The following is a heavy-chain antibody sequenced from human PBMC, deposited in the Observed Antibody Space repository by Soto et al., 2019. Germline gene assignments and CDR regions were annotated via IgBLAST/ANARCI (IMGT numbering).Heavy chain of an antibody. V-gene: IGHV1-69*01. Sequence: QVQLEQSGGEVKKPGSSVKVSCKASGVTFSKFIMTWVRQAPGLGLEWVGGIIPTFGTANYAQKFQGRVTITADESTSTSYLEVSNLRSEDTAVYYCAKVRYSSPMGYYYGMDVWGQGTVVTVSS. CDR1: GVTFSKFI. CDR3: AKVRYSSPMGYYYGMDV. CDR2: IIPTFGTA. D-gene: IGHD6-19*01. J-gene: IGHJ6*02.